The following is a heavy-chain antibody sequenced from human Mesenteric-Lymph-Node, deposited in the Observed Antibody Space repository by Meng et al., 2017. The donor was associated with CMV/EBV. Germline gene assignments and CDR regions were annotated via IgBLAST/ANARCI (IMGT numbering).Heavy chain of an antibody. D-gene: IGHD2-15*01. CDR1: GFTFDDYA. Sequence: GGSLRLSCAASGFTFDDYAMHWVRQAPGKGLEWVSGISWNSGSIGYADSVKGRFTISRDNAKNSLYLQMNSLRAEDTAVYYCARGGYCSGGSCYSNWFDPWGQGTPVTVSS. CDR2: ISWNSGSI. V-gene: IGHV3-9*01. CDR3: ARGGYCSGGSCYSNWFDP. J-gene: IGHJ5*02.